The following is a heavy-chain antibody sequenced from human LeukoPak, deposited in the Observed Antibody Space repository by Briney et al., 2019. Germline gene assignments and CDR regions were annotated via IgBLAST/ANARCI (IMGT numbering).Heavy chain of an antibody. V-gene: IGHV3-7*01. D-gene: IGHD3-3*01. CDR3: VRYRFLSP. CDR2: INLDGSEK. Sequence: GGSLRLSCAVSGFTFSSSWMSWVRQAPGKGLEWVANINLDGSEKYYADSVEGRFTISRDNAKNSLYLQMNSLSAEDTAVYYCVRYRFLSPWGQGTLVTVSS. J-gene: IGHJ5*02. CDR1: GFTFSSSW.